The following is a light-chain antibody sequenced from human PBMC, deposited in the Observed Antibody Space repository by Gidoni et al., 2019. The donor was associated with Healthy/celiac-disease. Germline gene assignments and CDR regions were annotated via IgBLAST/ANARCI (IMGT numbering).Light chain of an antibody. V-gene: IGLV1-51*01. CDR3: ATWDDNLRAVV. Sequence: QSVLTQPPSLSAAPGHRVTIPCSGGPSNIGSNFVSWYQQVPGTAPKLLIYDSHRRPSGIPDRLSGSSSGTSATLDITGLHPGDEADYYCATWDDNLRAVVFGGGTRLTVL. CDR2: DSH. CDR1: PSNIGSNF. J-gene: IGLJ2*01.